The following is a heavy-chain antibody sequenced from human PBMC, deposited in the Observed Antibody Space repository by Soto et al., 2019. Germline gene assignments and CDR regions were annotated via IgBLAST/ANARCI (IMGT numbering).Heavy chain of an antibody. D-gene: IGHD3-10*01. J-gene: IGHJ4*02. V-gene: IGHV3-11*05. Sequence: PGGCLRLSCAASGFTFTDYYMSWLRQAPGQGLQWLSYISGSTDYLNYADSVKGRFTISRDNAKNLLYLQMTSLRADDTAVYYCARDLGLSSSNYFDCWGQGTLVTVSS. CDR2: ISGSTDYL. CDR3: ARDLGLSSSNYFDC. CDR1: GFTFTDYY.